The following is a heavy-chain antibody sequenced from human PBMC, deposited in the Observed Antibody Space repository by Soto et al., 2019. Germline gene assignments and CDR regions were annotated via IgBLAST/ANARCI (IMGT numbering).Heavy chain of an antibody. V-gene: IGHV4-61*01. CDR3: ARGGLRFAISEY. J-gene: IGHJ4*02. CDR1: GGSVSGGSYY. Sequence: QVQLQESGPGLVKPSETLSLTCSVSGGSVSGGSYYWSWIRQPPGKTLEWIGYIYYTGSTNYNPSLRSRVTITIDTSKNQFSLHLNAVTAADTAVYYCARGGLRFAISEYSGQGTLVTVSS. D-gene: IGHD5-12*01. CDR2: IYYTGST.